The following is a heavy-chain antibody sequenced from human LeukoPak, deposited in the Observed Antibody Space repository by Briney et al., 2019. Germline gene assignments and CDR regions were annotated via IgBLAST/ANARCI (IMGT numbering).Heavy chain of an antibody. V-gene: IGHV3-48*03. CDR3: ARDTVGYCSTTSCYGMDV. CDR2: ISGSGSTI. Sequence: GGSLRLSGAASGFTFSRYEMNWVRQAPGKGLEWVSYISGSGSTIYYADSVKGRFTISRDNAKNSLSLQMNSLRAEDTAVYYCARDTVGYCSTTSCYGMDVWGKGTTVTVSS. J-gene: IGHJ6*04. D-gene: IGHD2-2*01. CDR1: GFTFSRYE.